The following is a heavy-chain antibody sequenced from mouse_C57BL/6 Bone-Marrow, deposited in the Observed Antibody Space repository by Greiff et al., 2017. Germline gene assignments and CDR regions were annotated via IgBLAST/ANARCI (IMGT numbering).Heavy chain of an antibody. CDR1: GYSITSGYY. Sequence: DVQLQESGPGLVKPSQSLSLTCSVTGYSITSGYYWNWIRQFPGNKLEWMGYISYDGSNNYNPSLKNRISITRDTSKNQFFLKLNSVTTEDTATYYCARYDYDGYYYAMNDWGQGTSVTVSS. CDR2: ISYDGSN. J-gene: IGHJ4*01. CDR3: ARYDYDGYYYAMND. D-gene: IGHD2-4*01. V-gene: IGHV3-6*01.